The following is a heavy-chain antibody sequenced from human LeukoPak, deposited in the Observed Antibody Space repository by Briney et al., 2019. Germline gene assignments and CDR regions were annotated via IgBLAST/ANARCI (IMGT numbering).Heavy chain of an antibody. J-gene: IGHJ4*02. CDR2: ISSDGNNK. CDR1: GFTFSSSA. V-gene: IGHV3-30-3*01. CDR3: ARDISPKLRYFDS. D-gene: IGHD3-9*01. Sequence: PGTSLRLSCAASGFTFSSSAMHWVRQAPGKGLEWVAIISSDGNNKDYAASVKGRFTIFRDNSKNTLYLQMNTLRPEDTAVYYCARDISPKLRYFDSWGQGTLVTVSS.